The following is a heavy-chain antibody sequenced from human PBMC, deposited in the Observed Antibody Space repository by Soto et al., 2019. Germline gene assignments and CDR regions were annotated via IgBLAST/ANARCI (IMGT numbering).Heavy chain of an antibody. CDR3: ARDLALLGNYYDSSGYSLGDY. CDR2: INPNSGGT. D-gene: IGHD3-22*01. Sequence: ASVKVSCKASGYTFTGYYMHWVRQAPGQGLEWMGWINPNSGGTNYAQKFQGRVTMTRDTSISTAYMELSRLRSDDTAVYYCARDLALLGNYYDSSGYSLGDYWGQGTLVTVSS. V-gene: IGHV1-2*02. J-gene: IGHJ4*02. CDR1: GYTFTGYY.